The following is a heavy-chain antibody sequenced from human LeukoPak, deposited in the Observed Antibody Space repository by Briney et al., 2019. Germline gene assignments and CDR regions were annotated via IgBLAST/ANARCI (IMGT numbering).Heavy chain of an antibody. CDR1: GFTFSSYA. D-gene: IGHD3-9*01. V-gene: IGHV3-23*01. CDR2: ISGSGGST. J-gene: IGHJ4*02. CDR3: AKADILTGYPSFDY. Sequence: GGSLRLSCAASGFTFSSYAMSWVRQAPGKGLEWVSAISGSGGSTYYADSVKGRFIISRDNSKNTLYLQMNSLRAEDTAVYYCAKADILTGYPSFDYWGQGTLATVSS.